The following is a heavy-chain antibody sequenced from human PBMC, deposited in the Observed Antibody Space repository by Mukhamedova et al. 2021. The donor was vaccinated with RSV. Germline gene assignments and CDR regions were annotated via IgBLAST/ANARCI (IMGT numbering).Heavy chain of an antibody. CDR2: NK. V-gene: IGHV3-30*02. D-gene: IGHD3-9*01. Sequence: NKYYADSVKGRFTISRDNSKNTLYLQMNSLRAEDTAVYYCAKELLFEWDAFDIWGQGTMVTVSS. J-gene: IGHJ3*02. CDR3: AKELLFEWDAFDI.